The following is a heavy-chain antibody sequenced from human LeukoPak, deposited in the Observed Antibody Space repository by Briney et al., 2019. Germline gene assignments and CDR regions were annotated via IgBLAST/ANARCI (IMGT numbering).Heavy chain of an antibody. CDR2: ISYDGSNK. J-gene: IGHJ4*02. V-gene: IGHV3-30-3*01. Sequence: PGRSLRLSCAASGFTFSSYAMHWVRQAPGKGLEWVAVISYDGSNKYHADSVKGRFTISRDNSKNTLYLQMNSLRAEDTAVYYCARDRNSSSWAFLYWGQGTLVTVSS. D-gene: IGHD6-13*01. CDR3: ARDRNSSSWAFLY. CDR1: GFTFSSYA.